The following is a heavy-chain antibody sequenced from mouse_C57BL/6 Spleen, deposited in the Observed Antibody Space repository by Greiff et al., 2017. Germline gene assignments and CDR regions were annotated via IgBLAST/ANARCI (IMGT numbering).Heavy chain of an antibody. D-gene: IGHD2-2*01. CDR2: IYPSDSET. Sequence: QVQLQQPGAELVRPGSSVKLSFKASGYTFTSYWMDWVKQRPGQGLEWIGNIYPSDSETHYNQKFKDKATLTVDKSSSTAYMQLSSLTSEDSAVYYCARWLEGDFDYGGQGTTLTVSS. V-gene: IGHV1-61*01. J-gene: IGHJ2*01. CDR1: GYTFTSYW. CDR3: ARWLEGDFDY.